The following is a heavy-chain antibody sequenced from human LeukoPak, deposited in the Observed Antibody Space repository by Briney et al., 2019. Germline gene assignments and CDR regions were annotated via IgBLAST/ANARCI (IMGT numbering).Heavy chain of an antibody. CDR1: GFTFSSYA. Sequence: GGSLRLSCAASGFTFSSYAMSWVRQAPGKGLEWVSAISGSGGSTYYADSVKGRFTISRDNSKNTLYLQMNSLRAEDTAVYYCAKDQYYDSSGYYGVWGQGTLVTVSS. V-gene: IGHV3-23*01. D-gene: IGHD3-22*01. CDR3: AKDQYYDSSGYYGV. J-gene: IGHJ4*02. CDR2: ISGSGGST.